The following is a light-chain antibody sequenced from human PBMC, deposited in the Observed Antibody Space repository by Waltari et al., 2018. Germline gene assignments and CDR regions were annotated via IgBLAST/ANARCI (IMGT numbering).Light chain of an antibody. CDR2: QAS. J-gene: IGKJ1*01. CDR1: QGISSW. Sequence: DIQMTQSPSTLSASVGDRVTITCRTSQGISSWLAWYQQTPGKAPKLLIYQASTLESGVPSRFSGSGSGTEFTLTISSLQPDYSATYYCQQYDHYPWTFGQGTKVELK. V-gene: IGKV1-5*03. CDR3: QQYDHYPWT.